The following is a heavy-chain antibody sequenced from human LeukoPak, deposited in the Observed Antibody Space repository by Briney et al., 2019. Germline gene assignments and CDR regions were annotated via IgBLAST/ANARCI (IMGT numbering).Heavy chain of an antibody. CDR2: ISWNSGSI. J-gene: IGHJ4*02. Sequence: PGRSLRLSCAGSGFIFNNYAMHWVRQPPGKGLEWVSGISWNSGSIDYADSVKGRFTISRDNAKNSLYLQMNSLRAEDTAVYYCARTGTTMDYWGQGTLVTVSS. D-gene: IGHD1-7*01. V-gene: IGHV3-9*01. CDR1: GFIFNNYA. CDR3: ARTGTTMDY.